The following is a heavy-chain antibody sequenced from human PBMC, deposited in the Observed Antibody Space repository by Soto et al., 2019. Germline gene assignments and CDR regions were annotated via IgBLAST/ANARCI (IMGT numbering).Heavy chain of an antibody. D-gene: IGHD3-9*01. CDR1: GYKFPIYW. V-gene: IGHV5-51*01. CDR3: ARLPHDVLTAFYNNYFDY. CDR2: IYPGDSDT. J-gene: IGHJ4*02. Sequence: GESLKISCKGSGYKFPIYWIAWVRQMPGIGLEWMGIIYPGDSDTRYSPSFQGQVTISADTSINAAYLQWSSLKASDTAMYYCARLPHDVLTAFYNNYFDYWGQGTLVTVSS.